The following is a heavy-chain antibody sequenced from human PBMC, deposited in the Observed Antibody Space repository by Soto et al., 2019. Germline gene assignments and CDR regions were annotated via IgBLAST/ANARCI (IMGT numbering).Heavy chain of an antibody. V-gene: IGHV3-74*03. Sequence: GGSLRLSCAASGFTFDSYWMYWVRQAPGKGLVWVSRIDSDGSSTTYADSVKGRFTISRDNAKNTLYLQMSSLRAEDTAIYYCARERRDVYGDYGGDYWGQGTLVTVSS. CDR1: GFTFDSYW. CDR3: ARERRDVYGDYGGDY. D-gene: IGHD4-17*01. CDR2: IDSDGSST. J-gene: IGHJ4*02.